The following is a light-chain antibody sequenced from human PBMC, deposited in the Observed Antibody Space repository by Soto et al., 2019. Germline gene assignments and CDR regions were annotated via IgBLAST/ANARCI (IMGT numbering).Light chain of an antibody. CDR3: QQRSNWPPTWT. Sequence: EIVLTQSPATLSLSPGERATLSCRASQSVSSYLAWYQQKPGQAPRLLIYDASNRATGIPARFSGSWSGTDFTLTISSLEPEYFAVYDCQQRSNWPPTWTFGQGTKVEIK. V-gene: IGKV3-11*01. J-gene: IGKJ1*01. CDR1: QSVSSY. CDR2: DAS.